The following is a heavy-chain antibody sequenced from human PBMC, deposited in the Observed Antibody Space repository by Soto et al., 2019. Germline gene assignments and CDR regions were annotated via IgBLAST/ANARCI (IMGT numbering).Heavy chain of an antibody. V-gene: IGHV1-3*05. CDR3: ARTMRWNPGLDY. CDR2: INAGNGNT. J-gene: IGHJ4*02. Sequence: QVQLVQSGAEEKKPGASVKVPCKASGYTFTSYAMHWVRQAPGQRLEWMGWINAGNGNTKYSQKFQGRVTITRDTSASTAYMELSSLRSEDTAVYYCARTMRWNPGLDYWGQGTLVTVSS. D-gene: IGHD1-1*01. CDR1: GYTFTSYA.